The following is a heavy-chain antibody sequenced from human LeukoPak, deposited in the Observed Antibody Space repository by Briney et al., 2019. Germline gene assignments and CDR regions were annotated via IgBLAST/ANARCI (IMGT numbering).Heavy chain of an antibody. CDR2: IYTSGST. D-gene: IGHD6-6*01. Sequence: PSETLSLTCTVSGGSISSYYWSWIRQPAGKGLEWIGRIYTSGSTNYNPSPKSRFTMSVDTSKNQFSLKLSSVTAADTAVYYCARDREGIAARRYYFDYWGQGTPVTVSS. CDR3: ARDREGIAARRYYFDY. J-gene: IGHJ4*02. V-gene: IGHV4-4*07. CDR1: GGSISSYY.